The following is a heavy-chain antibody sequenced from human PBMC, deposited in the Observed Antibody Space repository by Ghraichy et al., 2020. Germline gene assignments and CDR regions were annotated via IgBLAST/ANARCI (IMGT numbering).Heavy chain of an antibody. J-gene: IGHJ4*02. CDR1: GFTFSSYG. Sequence: GGSLRLSCAASGFTFSSYGMHWVRQAPGKGLEWVAVIWYDGSNKYYADSVKGRFTISRDNSKNTLYLQMNSLRAEDTAVYYCATGKRGIAAAGEHPTYFDYWGQGTLVTVSS. V-gene: IGHV3-33*01. D-gene: IGHD6-13*01. CDR3: ATGKRGIAAAGEHPTYFDY. CDR2: IWYDGSNK.